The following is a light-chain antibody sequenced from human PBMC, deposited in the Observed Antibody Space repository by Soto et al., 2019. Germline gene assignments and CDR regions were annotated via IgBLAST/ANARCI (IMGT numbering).Light chain of an antibody. CDR3: QQYNVWPPL. Sequence: EIVMTQSPATLSVSPGERATLSGRASQSVSSNLAWYQQKPGQAPRLLIYGASTRATGIPARFSGSGSGTEFTLTISSLQSEDFAVYYCQQYNVWPPLFGQGTRL. CDR2: GAS. CDR1: QSVSSN. J-gene: IGKJ5*01. V-gene: IGKV3-15*01.